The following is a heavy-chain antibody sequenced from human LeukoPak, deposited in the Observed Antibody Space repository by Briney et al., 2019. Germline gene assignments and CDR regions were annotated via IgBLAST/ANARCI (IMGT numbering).Heavy chain of an antibody. CDR2: TYYSGGT. CDR3: ARVVNYPSRKTWYDP. V-gene: IGHV4-59*01. Sequence: SQTLSLTCTVSRGSLTTFYRTWVTQPPGKGLEWIGYTYYSGGTKYNPSLASRVTISVDASTSPFSLKLNSVTTADTAVYYCARVVNYPSRKTWYDPWGQGTLVVVSS. D-gene: IGHD3-16*02. CDR1: RGSLTTFY. J-gene: IGHJ5*02.